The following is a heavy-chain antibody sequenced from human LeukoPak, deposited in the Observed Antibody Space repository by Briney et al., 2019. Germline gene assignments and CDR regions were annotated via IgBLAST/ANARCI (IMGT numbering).Heavy chain of an antibody. CDR2: INRDGGRT. CDR1: GFKFDDYS. D-gene: IGHD1-26*01. Sequence: GGSLRLSCAASGFKFDDYSMHWVRQAPGKGLEWVSLINRDGGRTFYADSVKGRFTISRDNAKNSLYLQMNSLRAEDTAVYYCARAKFSAYTGNPGARKSSYDMDVWGKGTTVTVSS. V-gene: IGHV3-43*01. CDR3: ARAKFSAYTGNPGARKSSYDMDV. J-gene: IGHJ6*03.